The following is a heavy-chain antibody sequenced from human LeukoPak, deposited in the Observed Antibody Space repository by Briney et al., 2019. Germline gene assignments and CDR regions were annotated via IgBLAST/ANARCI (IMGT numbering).Heavy chain of an antibody. CDR1: GFTFSSYG. V-gene: IGHV3-30*02. J-gene: IGHJ5*02. CDR2: IRYDGSNK. CDR3: ARGKTSQNIVTRRTYNWFDP. Sequence: GGSLRLSCAASGFTFSSYGMHWVRQAPGKGLEWVAFIRYDGSNKYYADSVKGRFTISRDNAKNSLYLQMKSLRAEDTAVYYCARGKTSQNIVTRRTYNWFDPWGQGTLVTVSA. D-gene: IGHD2/OR15-2a*01.